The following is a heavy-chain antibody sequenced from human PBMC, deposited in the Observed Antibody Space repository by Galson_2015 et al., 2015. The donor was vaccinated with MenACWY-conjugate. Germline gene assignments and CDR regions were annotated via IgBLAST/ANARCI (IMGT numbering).Heavy chain of an antibody. CDR3: VRPSAGYFGSGNHAFDI. V-gene: IGHV4-39*01. J-gene: IGHJ3*02. Sequence: SETLSLTCNISGAFISGSSYYWGWIRQPPGKGLEWIVSAYYRGSTYYKSSLKSRVTISLDASQNQVSLRLSSVTAADTAVYYCVRPSAGYFGSGNHAFDIWGPGTMVTVSS. CDR1: GAFISGSSYY. CDR2: AYYRGST. D-gene: IGHD3-10*01.